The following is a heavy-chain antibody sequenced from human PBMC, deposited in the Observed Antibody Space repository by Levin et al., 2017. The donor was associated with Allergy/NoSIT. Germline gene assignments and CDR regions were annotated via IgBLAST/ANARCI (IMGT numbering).Heavy chain of an antibody. D-gene: IGHD4/OR15-4a*01. CDR2: VYPRDSDT. CDR1: GYNFPGYW. Sequence: RGESLKISCKGSGYNFPGYWIGWVRQMPGKGLEWMGMVYPRDSDTRYSPSFQGQVTISADKSITTAYLQWSSLKASDTAMYYCASPLSDGLMVNTPSDPFLIWGQGTMVTVSS. J-gene: IGHJ3*02. V-gene: IGHV5-51*01. CDR3: ASPLSDGLMVNTPSDPFLI.